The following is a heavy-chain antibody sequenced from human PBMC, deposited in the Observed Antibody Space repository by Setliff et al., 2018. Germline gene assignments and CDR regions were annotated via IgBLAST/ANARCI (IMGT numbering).Heavy chain of an antibody. V-gene: IGHV5-51*01. Sequence: PGESLKISCKGSGCSFTSYWIGWVRQMPGKGLEWMGIIYPGDSDTRYSPSFQGQVTISADKSISTAYLQWSSLKASDTAMYYCARHGPSYIAAQYYFDYWGQGTLVTVSS. CDR1: GCSFTSYW. D-gene: IGHD6-13*01. CDR2: IYPGDSDT. CDR3: ARHGPSYIAAQYYFDY. J-gene: IGHJ4*02.